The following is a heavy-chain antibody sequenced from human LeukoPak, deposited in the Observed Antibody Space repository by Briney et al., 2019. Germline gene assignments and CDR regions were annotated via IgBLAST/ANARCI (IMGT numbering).Heavy chain of an antibody. Sequence: ASVKVSCKASGYTFTSYGISWVRQAPGQGLEWMGWISAYNGNTNYAQKLQGRVTMTTDTSTSTAYMELRSLRSDDTAVYYCARDRYGYVWGSYFPPYGMDVWGQGTTVTVSS. V-gene: IGHV1-18*01. CDR3: ARDRYGYVWGSYFPPYGMDV. J-gene: IGHJ6*02. D-gene: IGHD3-16*01. CDR1: GYTFTSYG. CDR2: ISAYNGNT.